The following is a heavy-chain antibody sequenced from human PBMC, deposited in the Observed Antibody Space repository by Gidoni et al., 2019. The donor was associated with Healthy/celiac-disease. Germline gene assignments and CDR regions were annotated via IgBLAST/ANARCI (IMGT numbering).Heavy chain of an antibody. Sequence: QVQLVQSGAEVKKPGSSVKLSCKASGGPFSSYAISWVRQAPGQGLEWLGGIIPIFGTANYAQKFQGRVTITADESTSTAYMELSSLRSEDTAVYYCARPYYYGSGDGVYYYYYGMDVWGQGTTVTVSS. J-gene: IGHJ6*02. CDR3: ARPYYYGSGDGVYYYYYGMDV. D-gene: IGHD3-10*01. V-gene: IGHV1-69*01. CDR2: IIPIFGTA. CDR1: GGPFSSYA.